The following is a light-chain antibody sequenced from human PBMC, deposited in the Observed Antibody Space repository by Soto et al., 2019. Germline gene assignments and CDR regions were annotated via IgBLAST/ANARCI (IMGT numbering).Light chain of an antibody. J-gene: IGKJ5*01. Sequence: EIVLTQSPGTLSLSPGERATLSCRASQSVSSSYLAWYQQKHGQAPRLLIYGASSRATGIPDMFSGSGSGTDFTLTISRLEPEDFAVYYCQQYGSSPPITFGQGTRLEIK. CDR3: QQYGSSPPIT. V-gene: IGKV3-20*01. CDR1: QSVSSSY. CDR2: GAS.